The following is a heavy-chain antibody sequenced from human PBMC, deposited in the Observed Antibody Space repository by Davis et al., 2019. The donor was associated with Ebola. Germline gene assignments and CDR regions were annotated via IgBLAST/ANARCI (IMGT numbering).Heavy chain of an antibody. CDR1: GFTFSSYS. J-gene: IGHJ6*02. V-gene: IGHV3-30*03. Sequence: GESLKISCAASGFTFSSYSMNWVRQAPGKGLEWVAVISYDGSNKYYADSVKGRFTISRDNSKNTLYLQMNSLRAEDTAVYYCARADYYDSFYYYYGMDVWGQGTTVTVSS. D-gene: IGHD3-22*01. CDR2: ISYDGSNK. CDR3: ARADYYDSFYYYYGMDV.